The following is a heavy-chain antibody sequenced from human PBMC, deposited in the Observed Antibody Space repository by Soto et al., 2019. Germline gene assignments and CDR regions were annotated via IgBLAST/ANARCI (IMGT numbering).Heavy chain of an antibody. CDR1: GDSVSSNSAA. J-gene: IGHJ3*02. D-gene: IGHD2-2*01. CDR2: TYYRSKWYY. V-gene: IGHV6-1*01. Sequence: SQTLSLTCAISGDSVSSNSAAWNWIRQSPSRGLEWLGRTYYRSKWYYDYAVSVKSRITLNPDTSKNQLSLQLNSVTPEDTAVYYCAREGAQLLQYGGVAFDIWGQGTMVPSPQ. CDR3: AREGAQLLQYGGVAFDI.